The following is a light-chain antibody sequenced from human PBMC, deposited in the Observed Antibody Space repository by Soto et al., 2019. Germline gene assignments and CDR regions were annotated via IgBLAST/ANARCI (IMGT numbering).Light chain of an antibody. CDR1: QSITTW. CDR3: QQYNRYSLI. J-gene: IGKJ4*01. CDR2: KAS. Sequence: DIQMTQSPSTLSASVGDRVTITCRASQSITTWLAWYQQKPGKAPKLLIHKASSLESGVPSRFSGSGSGTEFTLSISSLQPDDFATYYCQQYNRYSLIFGGGTKVEIK. V-gene: IGKV1-5*03.